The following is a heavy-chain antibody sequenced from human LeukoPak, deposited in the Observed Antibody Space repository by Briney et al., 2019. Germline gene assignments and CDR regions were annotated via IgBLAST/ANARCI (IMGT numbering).Heavy chain of an antibody. Sequence: PSQTLSLTCTVSGGSISSGSDYWSWIRQPAGKGLEWIGRIYTSGSTNYNPSLKSRVTISVDTSKNQFSLKLSSVTAADTAVYNCARTTYYYGSGSYGYYFDYWGQGTQVTVSS. CDR2: IYTSGST. V-gene: IGHV4-61*02. J-gene: IGHJ4*02. D-gene: IGHD3-10*01. CDR3: ARTTYYYGSGSYGYYFDY. CDR1: GGSISSGSDY.